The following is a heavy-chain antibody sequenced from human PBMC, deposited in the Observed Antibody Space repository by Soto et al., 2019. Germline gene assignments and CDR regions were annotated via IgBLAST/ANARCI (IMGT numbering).Heavy chain of an antibody. J-gene: IGHJ6*02. CDR1: GFTFSSYA. D-gene: IGHD2-15*01. CDR2: ISSNGGST. V-gene: IGHV3-64*02. Sequence: EVQLVESGEGLVQPGGSLRLSCAASGFTFSSYAMHWVRQAPGKGLEYVSAISSNGGSTYYADSVKGRFTISRDNSKSTLYLQMGSLRAEDMAVCYCARDDGYCSGGSCYSGGMDVWGQGTTVTVSS. CDR3: ARDDGYCSGGSCYSGGMDV.